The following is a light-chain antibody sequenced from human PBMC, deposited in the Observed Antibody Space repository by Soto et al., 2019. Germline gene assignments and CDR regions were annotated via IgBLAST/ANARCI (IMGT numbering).Light chain of an antibody. CDR3: QQRSEWPPA. Sequence: EIVLTQSPATLSLSPGQRATLSCRASQSVSSYLAWYQQKAGQPPRLLISDASNRATGIPARFSGSGSGTDFALTISSLEPEDFAVYYCQQRSEWPPAFGQGTKVEVK. J-gene: IGKJ1*01. V-gene: IGKV3-11*01. CDR2: DAS. CDR1: QSVSSY.